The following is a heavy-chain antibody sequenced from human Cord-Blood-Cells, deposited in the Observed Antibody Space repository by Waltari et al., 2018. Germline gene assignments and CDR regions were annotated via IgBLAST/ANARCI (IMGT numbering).Heavy chain of an antibody. D-gene: IGHD6-13*01. Sequence: QVQLQLWRAGLLKPSETLSLTCAVYGGSFSGYYWSWTRQPPGKGLEWIGEINHSGSTNYNPSLKSRVTISVDTSKNQFSLKLSSVTAADTAVYYCARGYSSSWYKAFDIWGQGTMVTVSS. V-gene: IGHV4-34*01. CDR2: INHSGST. CDR3: ARGYSSSWYKAFDI. J-gene: IGHJ3*02. CDR1: GGSFSGYY.